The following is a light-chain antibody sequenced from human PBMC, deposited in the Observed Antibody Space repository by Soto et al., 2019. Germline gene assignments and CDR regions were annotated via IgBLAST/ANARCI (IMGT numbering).Light chain of an antibody. CDR3: QQYDSTPRP. Sequence: IVLTKSPSIVSLSPGDRATLSCRASQSVSSSYLAWYQHKPGQAPRLLIYGASTRATGIPDRFRGSGSGTDFTLTIIRLEPEDSATYFCQQYDSTPRPFGQGTKVAIK. CDR2: GAS. J-gene: IGKJ1*01. V-gene: IGKV3-20*01. CDR1: QSVSSSY.